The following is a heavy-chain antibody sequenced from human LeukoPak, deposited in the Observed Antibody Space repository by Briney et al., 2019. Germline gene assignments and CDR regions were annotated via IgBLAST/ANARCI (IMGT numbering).Heavy chain of an antibody. D-gene: IGHD3-10*01. J-gene: IGHJ4*02. V-gene: IGHV1-18*01. Sequence: GASVKVSCKASGYTFSSYGISWVRQAPGQGLEWMGWISVYNGNTNYRQKLQGRVTVTTDTSTSTAYMDLRSLRSDDTAIYYCARDSPDGSGTYYNDSPDYWGQGTLVTVSS. CDR3: ARDSPDGSGTYYNDSPDY. CDR2: ISVYNGNT. CDR1: GYTFSSYG.